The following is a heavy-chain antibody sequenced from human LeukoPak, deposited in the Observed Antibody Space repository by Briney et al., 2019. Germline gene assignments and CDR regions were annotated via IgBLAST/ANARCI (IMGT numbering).Heavy chain of an antibody. CDR3: ATVPRIPAVGNTEYFQH. J-gene: IGHJ1*01. V-gene: IGHV5-51*01. Sequence: GESLKISCKGSGYSFTNYRISWVRHMPGKGLEWMGIVNPGDSDTRYSPSFQGQVTISVDKSISTAYLQWSSLQASDTAMYYCATVPRIPAVGNTEYFQHWGQGTLVTVSS. D-gene: IGHD6-13*01. CDR2: VNPGDSDT. CDR1: GYSFTNYR.